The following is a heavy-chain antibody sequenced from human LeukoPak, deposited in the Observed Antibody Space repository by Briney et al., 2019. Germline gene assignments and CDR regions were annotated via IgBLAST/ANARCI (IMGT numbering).Heavy chain of an antibody. CDR2: ISGSGGST. Sequence: GGSLRLSCPSSGFTFSSYAMSWVRQAPGKGLEWVSAISGSGGSTYYADSVKGRFTISRDNSKNTLYLQMNSLRAEDTAVYYCAKEDYYDSSGSDFDYWGQGTLVTVSS. CDR1: GFTFSSYA. D-gene: IGHD3-22*01. CDR3: AKEDYYDSSGSDFDY. V-gene: IGHV3-23*01. J-gene: IGHJ4*02.